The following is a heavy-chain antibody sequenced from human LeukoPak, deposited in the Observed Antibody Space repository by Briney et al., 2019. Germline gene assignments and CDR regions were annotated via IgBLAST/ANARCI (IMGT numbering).Heavy chain of an antibody. J-gene: IGHJ4*02. CDR2: IKQDGSEK. V-gene: IGHV3-7*01. CDR1: GFTFSSYW. Sequence: GGSLRLSCAASGFTFSSYWMSWVRQAPGKGLEWVANIKQDGSEKYYVDSVKGRFTISRDNAKNSLYLQMNSLRAEDTAVYYCARTRGGSYPSFDYWGQGTLVTVSS. CDR3: ARTRGGSYPSFDY. D-gene: IGHD1-26*01.